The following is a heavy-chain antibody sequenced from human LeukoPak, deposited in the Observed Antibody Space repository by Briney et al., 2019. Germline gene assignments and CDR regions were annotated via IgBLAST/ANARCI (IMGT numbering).Heavy chain of an antibody. D-gene: IGHD2-2*01. V-gene: IGHV4-59*12. Sequence: SETLSLTCTVSGGSISSYYWSWIRQPPGKGLEWIGYIYYSGSTYYNPSLKSRVTISVDTSKNQFSLKLSSVTAADTAVYYCARDINNCSSTSCYLAFDIWGQGTMVTVSS. CDR1: GGSISSYY. CDR3: ARDINNCSSTSCYLAFDI. J-gene: IGHJ3*02. CDR2: IYYSGST.